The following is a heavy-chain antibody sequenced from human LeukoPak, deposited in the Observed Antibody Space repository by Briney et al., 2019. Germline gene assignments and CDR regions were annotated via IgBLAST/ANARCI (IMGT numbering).Heavy chain of an antibody. D-gene: IGHD6-6*01. V-gene: IGHV4-34*01. J-gene: IGHJ5*02. CDR3: ARAQGYSSSSGGLDP. CDR1: GVSFSGYY. Sequence: SETLSLTCAVYGVSFSGYYWSWIRQPPGKGLEWIGEINHSGSTNYNPSLKSRVTISVDTSKNQFSLKLSSVTAADTAVYYCARAQGYSSSSGGLDPWGKGTLVTVSS. CDR2: INHSGST.